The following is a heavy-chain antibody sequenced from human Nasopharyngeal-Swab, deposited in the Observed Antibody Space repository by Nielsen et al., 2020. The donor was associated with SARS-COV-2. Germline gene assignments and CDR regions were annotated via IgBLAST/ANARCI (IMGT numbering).Heavy chain of an antibody. CDR1: GFTFSSYA. V-gene: IGHV3-23*01. D-gene: IGHD6-13*01. CDR3: AKEVAAAIGEYYFDY. J-gene: IGHJ4*02. Sequence: SCAASGFTFSSYAMSWVRQAPGKGLEWVSAISGSGGSTYYADSVKGRFTISRDNSKNTLYLQMNSLRAEDTAVYYCAKEVAAAIGEYYFDYWGQGTLVTVSS. CDR2: ISGSGGST.